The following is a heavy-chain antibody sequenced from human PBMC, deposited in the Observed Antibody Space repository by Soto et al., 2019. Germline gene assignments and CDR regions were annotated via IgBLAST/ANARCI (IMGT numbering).Heavy chain of an antibody. J-gene: IGHJ5*02. CDR1: GGTFSSYT. Sequence: QVQLVQSGAEVKKPGSSVKVSCKASGGTFSSYTISWVRQAPGQGLEWMGRIIPILGIAIYAQKFEGRVKITADKSTSTAYRELSSLRSEDTAVYYCAREGIVVVPAAIRCVDPWGQGTLVTVSS. D-gene: IGHD2-2*01. CDR2: IIPILGIA. V-gene: IGHV1-69*08. CDR3: AREGIVVVPAAIRCVDP.